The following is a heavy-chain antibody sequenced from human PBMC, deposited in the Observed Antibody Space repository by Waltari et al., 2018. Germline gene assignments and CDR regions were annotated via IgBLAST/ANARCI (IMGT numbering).Heavy chain of an antibody. CDR3: ATGGPATRLDY. D-gene: IGHD6-6*01. V-gene: IGHV1-24*01. CDR1: GYTLTELS. J-gene: IGHJ4*02. Sequence: QVQLVQSGAEVKKPAASVTVSCKVSGYTLTELSMHWVGQAPGKRLEWMVGFDPEDGETIYAQKFQGIITMTEDTSTDTAYMELSSLRSEDTAVYYCATGGPATRLDYWGQGTLVTVSS. CDR2: FDPEDGET.